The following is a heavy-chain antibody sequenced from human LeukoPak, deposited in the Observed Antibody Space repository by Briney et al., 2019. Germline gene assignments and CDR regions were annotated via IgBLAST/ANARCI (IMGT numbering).Heavy chain of an antibody. Sequence: GGSLRLSCAASGFIFSSYGMHWVRQAPGKGLEWVALMAGDGHNIYYADSVRGRFTISRDNSKNTVYLQMNSLRPEDTAVYYCAKAAVYSKRWTPFDDWGRGTLVTVSS. D-gene: IGHD1-26*01. V-gene: IGHV3-30*18. J-gene: IGHJ4*02. CDR2: MAGDGHNI. CDR3: AKAAVYSKRWTPFDD. CDR1: GFIFSSYG.